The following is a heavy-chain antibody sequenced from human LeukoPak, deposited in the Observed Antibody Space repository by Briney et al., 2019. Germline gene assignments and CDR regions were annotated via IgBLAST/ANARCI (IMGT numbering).Heavy chain of an antibody. Sequence: GGSLRLSCAASGFNFSGYSMNWVRQAPGKGLEWVSYISRSGSPIYYADSVKGRFTISRDNAKNSLFLQMNSLRVEDTAVYYCARRDCSTASCYTNTWFDPWGQGTLVTVSS. D-gene: IGHD2-2*02. V-gene: IGHV3-48*01. CDR3: ARRDCSTASCYTNTWFDP. CDR1: GFNFSGYS. CDR2: ISRSGSPI. J-gene: IGHJ5*02.